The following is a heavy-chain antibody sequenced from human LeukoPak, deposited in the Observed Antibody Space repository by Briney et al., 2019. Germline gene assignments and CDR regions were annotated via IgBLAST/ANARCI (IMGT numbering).Heavy chain of an antibody. Sequence: GVSLRLSCAASGFTFSSYAMSWVRQAPGKGLEWVSAISGSGGSTYYADSVKGRFTISRDNSKNTLYLQMNSLRAEDTTVYYCAKVLVGVERKHPWGQGTLVTVSS. CDR3: AKVLVGVERKHP. D-gene: IGHD2-8*01. J-gene: IGHJ4*02. V-gene: IGHV3-23*01. CDR2: ISGSGGST. CDR1: GFTFSSYA.